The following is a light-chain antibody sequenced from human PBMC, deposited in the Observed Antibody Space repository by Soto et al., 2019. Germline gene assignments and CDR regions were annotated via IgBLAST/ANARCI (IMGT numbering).Light chain of an antibody. CDR3: QQYGSSGT. J-gene: IGKJ1*01. V-gene: IGKV1-5*01. Sequence: IQMTQSPSTLSASVGDRVTITCRASQTISNWLAWYQQKPGKAPTLLIYDASTLERGVPSRFSGTGSGTDFTLTISRLEPEDFAVYYCQQYGSSGTFGQGTKVDIK. CDR2: DAS. CDR1: QTISNW.